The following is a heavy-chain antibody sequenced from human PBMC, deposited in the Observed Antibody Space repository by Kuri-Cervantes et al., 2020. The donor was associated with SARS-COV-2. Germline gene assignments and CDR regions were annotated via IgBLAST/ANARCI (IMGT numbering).Heavy chain of an antibody. CDR1: GFSLSTSGMC. D-gene: IGHD3-16*01. V-gene: IGHV2-70*12. CDR2: IDWDDDK. CDR3: ALGGLYYFDY. Sequence: SGPTLVKPTQTLTLTCPFSGFSLSTSGMCVSWIRQPPGKALEWLALIDWDDDKYYSTSLKTRLIISKDTSKSQVVLTMTNMDPVDTATYYCALGGLYYFDYWGQGTLVTVSS. J-gene: IGHJ4*02.